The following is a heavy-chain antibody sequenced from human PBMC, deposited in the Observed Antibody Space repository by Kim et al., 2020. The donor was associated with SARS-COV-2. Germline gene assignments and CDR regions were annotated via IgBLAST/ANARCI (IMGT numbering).Heavy chain of an antibody. D-gene: IGHD3-16*02. J-gene: IGHJ4*02. V-gene: IGHV1-24*01. Sequence: ASVKVSCKVSGYTLTELSMHWVRQAPGKGLEWMGGFDPEDGETIYAQKFQGRVTMTEDTSTDTAYMELSSLRSEDTAVYYCATQGPTFGGVIVEGGFDYWGQGTLVTVSS. CDR1: GYTLTELS. CDR2: FDPEDGET. CDR3: ATQGPTFGGVIVEGGFDY.